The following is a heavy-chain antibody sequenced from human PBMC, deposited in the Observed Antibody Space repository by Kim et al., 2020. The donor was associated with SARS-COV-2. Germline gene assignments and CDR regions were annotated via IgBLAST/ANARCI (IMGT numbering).Heavy chain of an antibody. CDR3: AGRAGVVVVAATL. Sequence: SETLSLTCAVYGGSFSGYYWSWIRQPPGKGLEWIGEINHSGSTNYNPSLKSRVTISVDTSKNQFSLKLSSVTAADTAVYYCAGRAGVVVVAATLWGQGTL. CDR1: GGSFSGYY. CDR2: INHSGST. D-gene: IGHD2-15*01. J-gene: IGHJ4*02. V-gene: IGHV4-34*01.